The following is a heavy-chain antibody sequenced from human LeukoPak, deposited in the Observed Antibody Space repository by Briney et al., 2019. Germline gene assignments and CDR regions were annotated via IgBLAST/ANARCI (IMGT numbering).Heavy chain of an antibody. CDR3: AKDIMGVVSVVDY. CDR2: ISWNSGSI. Sequence: GGSLRLSCAASGFTFDDYAMHWVRQAPGKGLEWVSGISWNSGSIGYADSVKGRFTISRDIAKNSLYLQMNSLRAEDTALYYCAKDIMGVVSVVDYWGQGTLVTVCS. D-gene: IGHD2-15*01. V-gene: IGHV3-9*01. J-gene: IGHJ4*02. CDR1: GFTFDDYA.